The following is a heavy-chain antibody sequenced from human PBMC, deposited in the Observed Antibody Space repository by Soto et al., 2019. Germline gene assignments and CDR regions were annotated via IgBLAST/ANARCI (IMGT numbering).Heavy chain of an antibody. CDR3: AKGSIEYSASVDN. Sequence: EVQLLESGGGLVQPGGSLRLSCAASGFSFSSYAMVWVRQAPGKGLEWVSVISARGGRSYFADSVKGRFTISRDNSKNVLSLEMNSLRAEDTAIYVCAKGSIEYSASVDNWGQGTLVLVSS. CDR1: GFSFSSYA. J-gene: IGHJ4*02. V-gene: IGHV3-23*01. D-gene: IGHD5-12*01. CDR2: ISARGGRS.